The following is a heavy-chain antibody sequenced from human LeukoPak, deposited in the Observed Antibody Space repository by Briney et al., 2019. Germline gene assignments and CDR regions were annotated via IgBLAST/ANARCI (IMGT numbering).Heavy chain of an antibody. V-gene: IGHV3-21*01. CDR3: ARATVARDTASDY. Sequence: KSGGSLRLSCAASGFTFSSYSMYWVRQAPGEGRGWVSSISSSSSYIYYADSVKGRFTISRDNAKNSLYLQMNSLRAEDTAVYYCARATVARDTASDYWGQGTLVTVSS. CDR2: ISSSSSYI. D-gene: IGHD4-23*01. J-gene: IGHJ4*02. CDR1: GFTFSSYS.